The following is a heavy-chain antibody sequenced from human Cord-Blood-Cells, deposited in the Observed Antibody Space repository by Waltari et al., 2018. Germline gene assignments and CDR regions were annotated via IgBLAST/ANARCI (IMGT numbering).Heavy chain of an antibody. D-gene: IGHD2-15*01. CDR2: IYYSGGT. CDR1: GGSISSGGYY. CDR3: ARVGGGYCSGGSCYYFDY. J-gene: IGHJ4*02. V-gene: IGHV4-31*01. Sequence: QVQLQESGPGLVKPSQTLSLTCTVSGGSISSGGYYWSWIRQHPGKGLEWIGYIYYSGGTDYNPSLKGLVTISVDTSKNQFSLKLGSVTAADTAVYDCARVGGGYCSGGSCYYFDYWGQGTLVTVSS.